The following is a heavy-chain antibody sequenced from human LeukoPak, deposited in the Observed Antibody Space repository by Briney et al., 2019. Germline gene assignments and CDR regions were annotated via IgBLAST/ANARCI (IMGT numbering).Heavy chain of an antibody. CDR3: AREYSSSDHWFDP. J-gene: IGHJ5*02. CDR1: GFTFSSYA. CDR2: ISYDGSNK. Sequence: GGSLRLSCAASGFTFSSYAMYSVRQAPGKGLEWVAVISYDGSNKYYADSVKGRFTISRDNSKNTLYLQMNSLRAEDTAVYYCAREYSSSDHWFDPWGQGTLVTVSS. D-gene: IGHD6-6*01. V-gene: IGHV3-30-3*01.